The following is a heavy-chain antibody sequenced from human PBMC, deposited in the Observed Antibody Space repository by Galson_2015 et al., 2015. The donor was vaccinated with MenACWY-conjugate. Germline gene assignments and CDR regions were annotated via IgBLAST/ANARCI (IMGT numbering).Heavy chain of an antibody. V-gene: IGHV1-2*04. CDR1: GYTFTGYY. CDR2: INPNSGGT. Sequence: SVKVSCKASGYTFTGYYMHWVRQAPGQGLKWMGWINPNSGGTNYAQKFQGWVTMTRDTFISTAYMELSRLRSDDTAVYYCARVSGYYDSSGYSLSLFYYGMDVWGQGTTVTVSS. CDR3: ARVSGYYDSSGYSLSLFYYGMDV. D-gene: IGHD3-22*01. J-gene: IGHJ6*02.